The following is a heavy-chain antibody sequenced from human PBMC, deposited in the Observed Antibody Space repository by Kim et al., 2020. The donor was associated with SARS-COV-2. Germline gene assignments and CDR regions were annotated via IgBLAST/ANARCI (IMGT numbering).Heavy chain of an antibody. CDR1: GGSISSSSYY. CDR2: IYYSGST. Sequence: SETLSLTCTVSGGSISSSSYYWGWIRQPPGKGLEWIGSIYYSGSTYYNPSLKSRVTISVDTSKNQFSLKLSSVTAADTAVYYCASVVTAIRNWFDPCGQG. CDR3: ASVVTAIRNWFDP. D-gene: IGHD2-21*02. V-gene: IGHV4-39*01. J-gene: IGHJ5*02.